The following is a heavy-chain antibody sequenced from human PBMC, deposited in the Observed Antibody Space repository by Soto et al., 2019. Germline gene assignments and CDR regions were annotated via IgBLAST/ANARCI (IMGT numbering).Heavy chain of an antibody. J-gene: IGHJ6*02. D-gene: IGHD2-21*02. Sequence: SETLSLTCNVSGGSINNYYWNWIRQSPVKGLEWMGYIYYSGTTNYNPSLESRLTMSLDTSKNQFSLKLSSVTAADTAVYYCAREGVTRNYYYYGRDVWGQGTTVTVS. CDR1: GGSINNYY. CDR3: AREGVTRNYYYYGRDV. V-gene: IGHV4-59*01. CDR2: IYYSGTT.